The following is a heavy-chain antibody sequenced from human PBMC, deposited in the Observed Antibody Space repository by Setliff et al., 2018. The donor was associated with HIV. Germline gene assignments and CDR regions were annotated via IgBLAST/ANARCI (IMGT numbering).Heavy chain of an antibody. CDR2: MNPNSGNT. Sequence: ASVKVSCKASGYTFTSYDINWVRQATGQGLEWMGWMNPNSGNTGYAQKFQGRVTMTRNTSISTVYMELSSLGSEDTAAYYCARVVAVAGTAIGYWGQGTLVTVSS. D-gene: IGHD6-19*01. CDR1: GYTFTSYD. CDR3: ARVVAVAGTAIGY. V-gene: IGHV1-8*02. J-gene: IGHJ4*02.